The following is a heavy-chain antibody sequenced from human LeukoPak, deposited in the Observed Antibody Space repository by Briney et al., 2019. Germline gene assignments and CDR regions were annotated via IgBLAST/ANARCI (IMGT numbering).Heavy chain of an antibody. CDR2: ISGSSSYI. V-gene: IGHV3-21*04. Sequence: GGFLRLSCAASGFTFSSYSMNWVRQAPGKGLEWVSSISGSSSYIYYADSVKGRFTISRDNAKNSLYLQMNSLRAEDTAVYYCAKSGYNRFDYWGQGTLVTVSS. CDR1: GFTFSSYS. J-gene: IGHJ4*02. D-gene: IGHD5-24*01. CDR3: AKSGYNRFDY.